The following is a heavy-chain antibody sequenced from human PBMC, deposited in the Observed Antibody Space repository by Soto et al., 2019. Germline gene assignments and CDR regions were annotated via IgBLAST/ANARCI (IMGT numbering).Heavy chain of an antibody. CDR2: IYYSGGT. CDR3: ERSHFWSATGAFDL. D-gene: IGHD3-3*02. CDR1: GGSISSYY. V-gene: IGHV4-59*01. J-gene: IGHJ3*01. Sequence: SETLSLTCTVSGGSISSYYWSWIRQPPGKGLEWIGYIYYSGGTNYNPSLKSRVTISVDTSKNQFSLKLSSVTAADTAVYYCERSHFWSATGAFDLWGQGTMVTVSS.